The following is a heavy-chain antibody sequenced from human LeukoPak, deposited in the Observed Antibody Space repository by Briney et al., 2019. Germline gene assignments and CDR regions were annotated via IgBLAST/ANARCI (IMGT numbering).Heavy chain of an antibody. V-gene: IGHV3-30*02. Sequence: GGSLRLSCAASGFAFSSYGLHWVRQAPGKGLEWVAFLRFDESSKYYVDSVKGRFTVSRDNPKNTLYLQMNSLRTEDTAVYFCAKTGERGEYYFDYWGQGTLVTVSS. CDR2: LRFDESSK. CDR1: GFAFSSYG. D-gene: IGHD3-16*01. CDR3: AKTGERGEYYFDY. J-gene: IGHJ4*02.